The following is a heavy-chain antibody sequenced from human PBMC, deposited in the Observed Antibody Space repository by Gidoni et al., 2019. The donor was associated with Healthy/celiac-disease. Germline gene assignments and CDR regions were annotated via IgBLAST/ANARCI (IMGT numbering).Heavy chain of an antibody. J-gene: IGHJ6*02. CDR3: ARVKPVTTPYYYYGMDV. CDR1: GGTFSSYA. V-gene: IGHV1-69*01. Sequence: QVQLVQSGAEVKKPGSSVKVSCKASGGTFSSYAISWVRQAPGQGLEWMGGIIPIFGTANYAQKFQGRVTITADESTSTAYMELSSLRSEDTAVYYCARVKPVTTPYYYYGMDVWGQGTTVTVSS. D-gene: IGHD4-4*01. CDR2: IIPIFGTA.